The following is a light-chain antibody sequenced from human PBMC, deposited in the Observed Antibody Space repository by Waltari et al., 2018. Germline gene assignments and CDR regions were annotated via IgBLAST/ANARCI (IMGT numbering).Light chain of an antibody. CDR1: NLGTKY. CDR3: QAWDSRTAV. CDR2: QDH. V-gene: IGLV3-1*01. J-gene: IGLJ2*01. Sequence: SYELAQPPSLSVSPGQTATITCSGYNLGTKYVSWYQQKPGQSPILVIFQDHTRPSGIPDRFSGSNSENTATLTVSGTQTMDEADYYCQAWDSRTAVFGGGTRLTVL.